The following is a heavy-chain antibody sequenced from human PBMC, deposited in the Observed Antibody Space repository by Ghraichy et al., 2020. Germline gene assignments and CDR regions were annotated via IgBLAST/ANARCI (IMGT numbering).Heavy chain of an antibody. CDR1: SGSISSSNHY. D-gene: IGHD3-22*01. V-gene: IGHV4-39*01. CDR3: VRHYYDSSRRAISAPGY. Sequence: GSLSLTCAVSSGSISSSNHYWGWIRQPPGQGLEWVGSIYYTGNTYYNASVESRVTISVDTSKNQFSLRLTSVTAADTAVYYCVRHYYDSSRRAISAPGYWGQGTLVTVSS. CDR2: IYYTGNT. J-gene: IGHJ4*02.